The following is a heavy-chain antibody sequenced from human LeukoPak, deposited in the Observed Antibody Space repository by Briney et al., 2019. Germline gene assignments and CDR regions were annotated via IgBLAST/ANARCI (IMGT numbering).Heavy chain of an antibody. CDR2: IKEDGSER. Sequence: GGSLRLSCAASGFTFSSYSMNWVRQTPGKGLEWVASIKEDGSERQYVGSVKGRFSISRDNTKGSLFLQLNSLRAEDTAVYYCARDLGYCTNGVCHTRSDYWGQGTLVAVSS. CDR3: ARDLGYCTNGVCHTRSDY. CDR1: GFTFSSYS. V-gene: IGHV3-7*03. D-gene: IGHD2-8*01. J-gene: IGHJ4*02.